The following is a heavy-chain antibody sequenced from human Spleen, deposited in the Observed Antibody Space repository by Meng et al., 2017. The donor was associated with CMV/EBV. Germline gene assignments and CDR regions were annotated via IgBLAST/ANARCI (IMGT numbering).Heavy chain of an antibody. CDR1: GGSVSSGSYY. CDR2: IYYSGST. CDR3: ARARHDFWSGSVSYFDY. Sequence: GSLRLSCTVSGGSVSSGSYYWSWIRQPPGKGLEWIGYIYYSGSTNYNPSLKSRVTISVDTSKNQFSLKLSSVTAADTAVYYCARARHDFWSGSVSYFDYWGQGTLVTVSS. D-gene: IGHD3-3*01. V-gene: IGHV4-61*01. J-gene: IGHJ4*02.